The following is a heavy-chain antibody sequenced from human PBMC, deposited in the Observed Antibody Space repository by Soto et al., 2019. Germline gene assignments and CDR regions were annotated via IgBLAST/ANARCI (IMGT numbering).Heavy chain of an antibody. CDR3: ARGRGRIKYFQH. CDR1: GGSFSGYY. V-gene: IGHV4-34*01. D-gene: IGHD5-12*01. CDR2: INRSGST. J-gene: IGHJ1*01. Sequence: LSLTCAVYGGSFSGYYWSWIRQPPGKGLEWIGEINRSGSTNYNPSLKSRVTISVDTSKNQFSLKLSSVTAADTAVYYCARGRGRIKYFQHWGQGTLVTVSS.